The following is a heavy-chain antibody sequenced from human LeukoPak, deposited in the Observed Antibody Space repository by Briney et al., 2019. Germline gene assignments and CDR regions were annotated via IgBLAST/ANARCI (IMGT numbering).Heavy chain of an antibody. Sequence: GASVKVSCKASGYTFTGYYMHWVRQAPGQGLEWMGRINPNSGGTNYAQKFQGRVTMTRDTSISTAYMELSRLRSDDTAVYYCARHQWEQWLEEEDFDYWGQGTLVTVSS. J-gene: IGHJ4*02. D-gene: IGHD6-19*01. CDR1: GYTFTGYY. CDR2: INPNSGGT. CDR3: ARHQWEQWLEEEDFDY. V-gene: IGHV1-2*06.